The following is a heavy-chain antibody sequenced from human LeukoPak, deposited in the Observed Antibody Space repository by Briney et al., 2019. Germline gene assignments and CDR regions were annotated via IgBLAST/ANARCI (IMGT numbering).Heavy chain of an antibody. J-gene: IGHJ4*02. D-gene: IGHD3-10*01. CDR2: ISGSGGST. Sequence: GGSLRLSRAASGFTFSSYAMSWVRQAPGKGLEWVSAISGSGGSTYYADSVKGRFTISRDNSKNTLYLQMNSLRAEDTAVYYCAKDIGSWFGELLGYFDYWGQGTLVTVSS. CDR1: GFTFSSYA. V-gene: IGHV3-23*01. CDR3: AKDIGSWFGELLGYFDY.